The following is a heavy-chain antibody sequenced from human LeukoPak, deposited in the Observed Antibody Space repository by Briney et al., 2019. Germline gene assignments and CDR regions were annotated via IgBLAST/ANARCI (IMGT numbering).Heavy chain of an antibody. D-gene: IGHD2-2*02. CDR2: ISSSGSTI. J-gene: IGHJ3*02. V-gene: IGHV3-11*04. Sequence: GGSLRLSCAASGFTFDDYGMSWVRQAPGKGLEWVSYISSSGSTIYYADSVKGRFTISRDNAKNSLYLQMNSLRAEDTAIYYCARDYSCSSTSCYTARSDAFDIWGQGTMVTVSS. CDR1: GFTFDDYG. CDR3: ARDYSCSSTSCYTARSDAFDI.